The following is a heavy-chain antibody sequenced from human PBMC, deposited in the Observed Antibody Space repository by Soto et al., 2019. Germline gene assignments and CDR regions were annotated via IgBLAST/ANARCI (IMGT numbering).Heavy chain of an antibody. Sequence: ASVKVSCKASGYTFTSYGISWVRQAPGQGLEWMGWINPNSGSTYYADSVKGRFTLSRDNSKNTLYLQVDSLRPDDTAVYYCARRSYCSSTSCDKFFDYWGQGTLVTVSS. CDR1: GYTFTSYG. CDR3: ARRSYCSSTSCDKFFDY. D-gene: IGHD2-2*02. CDR2: INPNSGST. V-gene: IGHV1-18*01. J-gene: IGHJ4*02.